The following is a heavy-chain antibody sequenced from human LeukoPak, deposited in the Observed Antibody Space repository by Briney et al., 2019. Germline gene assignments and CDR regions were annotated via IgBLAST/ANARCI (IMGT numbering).Heavy chain of an antibody. Sequence: GGSLRLSCAASGFTFSTYAMSWVRQAPGKGLEWVSIITSSGGSTNYADSVKGRFTISRDNSKNTLYLQMNSLKPDDTAVYYCATDVTGGAISFWGQGALVTVSS. D-gene: IGHD1-14*01. J-gene: IGHJ4*02. CDR2: ITSSGGST. CDR3: ATDVTGGAISF. CDR1: GFTFSTYA. V-gene: IGHV3-23*01.